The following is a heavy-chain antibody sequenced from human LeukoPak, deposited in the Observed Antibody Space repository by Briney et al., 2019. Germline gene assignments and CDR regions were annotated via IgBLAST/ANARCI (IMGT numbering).Heavy chain of an antibody. V-gene: IGHV4-39*01. CDR2: IYYSGST. D-gene: IGHD2-15*01. J-gene: IGHJ4*02. CDR1: GGSTSSSSYY. CDR3: ASEKDCSGGSCPFDY. Sequence: SETLSLTCTVSGGSTSSSSYYWDWIRQPPGKGLEWIGSIYYSGSTYYNPSLKSRVTISVDTSKNQFSLKLSSVTAADTAVYYCASEKDCSGGSCPFDYWGQGTLVTVSS.